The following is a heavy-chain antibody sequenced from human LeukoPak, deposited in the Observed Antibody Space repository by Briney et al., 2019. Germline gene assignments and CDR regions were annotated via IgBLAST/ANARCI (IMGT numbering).Heavy chain of an antibody. J-gene: IGHJ3*02. V-gene: IGHV1-69*05. Sequence: ASVKVSCKASGGSFSSYSISWVRQAPGQGFEWMGGIIPIFGTANNAQKFQGRVTITTDESTSTVYMELSSLKSEDTAVYYCARDRSFSSPDAFDIWGQGTMVTVSS. D-gene: IGHD6-6*01. CDR3: ARDRSFSSPDAFDI. CDR2: IIPIFGTA. CDR1: GGSFSSYS.